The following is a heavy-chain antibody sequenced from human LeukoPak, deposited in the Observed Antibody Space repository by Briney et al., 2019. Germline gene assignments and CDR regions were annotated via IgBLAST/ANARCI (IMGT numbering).Heavy chain of an antibody. CDR3: TTDPLSIDRVGTTHFDY. Sequence: GGSLRLSCAATGFTVSSNYMSWVRQAPGKGLEWVGRIKSKTDDGTTDYAAPVKGRFTISRDDSKNTVYLQMNSVKTEDTAVYFCTTDPLSIDRVGTTHFDYWGQGTLATVSS. CDR2: IKSKTDDGTT. J-gene: IGHJ4*02. D-gene: IGHD1-26*01. V-gene: IGHV3-15*01. CDR1: GFTVSSNY.